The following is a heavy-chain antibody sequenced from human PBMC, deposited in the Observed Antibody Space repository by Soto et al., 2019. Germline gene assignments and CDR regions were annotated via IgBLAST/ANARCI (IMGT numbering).Heavy chain of an antibody. CDR1: GDSVSSSNW. Sequence: QVQLQESGPGLLKPSGTLALSCAVSGDSVSSSNWWTWVRQPPGKGLEWIGDIFHTGITNSNPSLRSRVTMSFDKSKTQFSLKLKSVTAPDTAVYYCARPVYSGNFFANAARFDPWGQGTLVTVSS. D-gene: IGHD1-26*01. J-gene: IGHJ5*02. CDR3: ARPVYSGNFFANAARFDP. V-gene: IGHV4-4*02. CDR2: IFHTGIT.